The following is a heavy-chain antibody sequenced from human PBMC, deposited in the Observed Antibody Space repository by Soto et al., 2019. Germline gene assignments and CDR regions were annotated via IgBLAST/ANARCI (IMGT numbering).Heavy chain of an antibody. CDR2: VSAYNGKT. CDR1: GYTFTHYG. J-gene: IGHJ5*02. Sequence: QVQVVQSGVEVKQPGASVKVSCKASGYTFTHYGISWVRQAPGQGLEWMGWVSAYNGKTQYAQKFQGRVTMTTETSTTTAYMEMRSLRSDDTAVYYCARVDLHWESGGCTQNWFDPWGQGTLVTVSA. D-gene: IGHD2-15*01. V-gene: IGHV1-18*01. CDR3: ARVDLHWESGGCTQNWFDP.